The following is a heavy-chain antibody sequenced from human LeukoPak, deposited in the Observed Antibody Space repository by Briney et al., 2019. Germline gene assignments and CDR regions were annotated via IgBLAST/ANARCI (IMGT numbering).Heavy chain of an antibody. CDR1: GYTFTSYY. CDR2: INPSGGST. V-gene: IGHV1-46*01. CDR3: ARANTYTYYYDSSGPSDAFDI. Sequence: ASVKVSCKASGYTFTSYYMHWVRQAPGQGLERMGIINPSGGSTSYAQKFQGRVTMTRDTSTSTVYMELSSLRSEDTAVYYCARANTYTYYYDSSGPSDAFDIWGQGTMVTVSS. D-gene: IGHD3-22*01. J-gene: IGHJ3*02.